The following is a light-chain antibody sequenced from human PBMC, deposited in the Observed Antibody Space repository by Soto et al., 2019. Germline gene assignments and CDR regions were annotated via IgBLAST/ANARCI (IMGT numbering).Light chain of an antibody. CDR1: HSVRSS. V-gene: IGKV3D-15*01. J-gene: IGKJ1*01. Sequence: EIVMTQSPATLSVSPGERATLSCRASHSVRSSLAWYQQKPGQAPRLLIYGASTRATGIPDRFSGSGSGTDFTLTISRLEPEDFAVYYCQQYGYLGTFGQGTKVDIK. CDR2: GAS. CDR3: QQYGYLGT.